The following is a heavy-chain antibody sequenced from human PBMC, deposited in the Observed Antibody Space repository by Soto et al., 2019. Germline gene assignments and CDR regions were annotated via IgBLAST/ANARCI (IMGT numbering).Heavy chain of an antibody. CDR1: GYSFTSYW. J-gene: IGHJ6*02. V-gene: IGHV5-51*01. Sequence: GESLKISCKGSGYSFTSYWIGWVRQMPGKGLEWMGIIYPGDSDTRYSPSFQGQVTISADKSISTAYLQWSSLKASDTAMYYCASIYCGGDCYHLDYYYGMDVWGQGTTVTVSS. CDR2: IYPGDSDT. D-gene: IGHD2-21*02. CDR3: ASIYCGGDCYHLDYYYGMDV.